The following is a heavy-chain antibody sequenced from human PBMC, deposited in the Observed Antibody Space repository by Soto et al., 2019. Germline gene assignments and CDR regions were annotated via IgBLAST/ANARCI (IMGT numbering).Heavy chain of an antibody. CDR1: GYTFTGYY. J-gene: IGHJ6*03. CDR3: ARGFPDTAMVTDHYYYMDV. CDR2: INPNSGGT. D-gene: IGHD5-18*01. Sequence: ASVKVSCKASGYTFTGYYMHWVRQAPGQGLEWMGWINPNSGGTNYAQKFQGWVTMTRDTSISTAYMELSRLRSDDTAVYYCARGFPDTAMVTDHYYYMDVWGKGTTVTVSS. V-gene: IGHV1-2*04.